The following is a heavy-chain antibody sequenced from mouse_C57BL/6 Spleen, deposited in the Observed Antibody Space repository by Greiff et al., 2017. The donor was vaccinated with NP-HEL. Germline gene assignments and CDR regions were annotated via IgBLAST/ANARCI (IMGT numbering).Heavy chain of an antibody. D-gene: IGHD1-1*01. CDR3: ARKKAYYYGSSYVWYFDV. Sequence: VKLMESGPGLVAPSQSLSITCTVSGFSLTSYAISWVRQPPGKGLEWLGVIWTGGGTNYNSALKSRLSISKDNSKSQVFLKMNSLQTDDTARYYCARKKAYYYGSSYVWYFDVWGTGTTVTVSS. V-gene: IGHV2-9-1*01. CDR1: GFSLTSYA. J-gene: IGHJ1*03. CDR2: IWTGGGT.